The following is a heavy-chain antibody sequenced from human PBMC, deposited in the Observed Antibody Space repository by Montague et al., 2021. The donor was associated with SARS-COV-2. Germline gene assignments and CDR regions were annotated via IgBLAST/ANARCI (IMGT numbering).Heavy chain of an antibody. J-gene: IGHJ4*02. CDR3: ASPPGIRGGEY. Sequence: FLRLSCAASGFTFSDYYMSWIRQAPGKGLEWISYISSSGTSISYADSVKGRVTISRDNAKKFLYLQMNSLRVDDTAVYYCASPPGIRGGEYWGQGILVTVSS. CDR1: GFTFSDYY. D-gene: IGHD3-10*01. CDR2: ISSSGTSI. V-gene: IGHV3-11*01.